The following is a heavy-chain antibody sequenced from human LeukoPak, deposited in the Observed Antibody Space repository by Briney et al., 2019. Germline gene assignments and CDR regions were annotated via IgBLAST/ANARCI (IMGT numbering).Heavy chain of an antibody. CDR3: ARGRNGLRTYYMDV. V-gene: IGHV4-59*12. CDR2: IYYSGST. CDR1: GGSISSYY. Sequence: SETLSLTCTVSGGSISSYYWSWIRQPPGKGLEWIGYIYYSGSTNYNPSLKSRVTISVDTSKNQFSLKLSSVTAADTAVYYCARGRNGLRTYYMDVWGKGTTVTVSS. D-gene: IGHD1-14*01. J-gene: IGHJ6*03.